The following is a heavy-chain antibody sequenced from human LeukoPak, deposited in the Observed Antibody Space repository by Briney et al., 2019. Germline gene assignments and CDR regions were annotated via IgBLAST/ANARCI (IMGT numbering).Heavy chain of an antibody. CDR2: INNSGST. D-gene: IGHD2-15*01. CDR1: GGSFSGYY. Sequence: SETLSLTCAVYGGSFSGYYWSWIRQPPGKGLEWIGEINNSGSTNYNPSLKSRVTISVDTSKNQFSLKLSSVTAADTAVYYCARGGYGPRAATPYYFDYWGQGTLVTVSS. V-gene: IGHV4-34*01. CDR3: ARGGYGPRAATPYYFDY. J-gene: IGHJ4*02.